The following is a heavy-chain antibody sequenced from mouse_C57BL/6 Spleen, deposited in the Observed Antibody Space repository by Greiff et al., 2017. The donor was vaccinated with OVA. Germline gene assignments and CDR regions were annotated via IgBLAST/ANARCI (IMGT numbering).Heavy chain of an antibody. D-gene: IGHD1-1*01. CDR2: ISSGGSYT. V-gene: IGHV5-6*02. CDR3: ARSRFITTVVATEWYFDV. CDR1: GFTFSSYG. Sequence: DVKLVESGGDLVKPGGSLKLSCAASGFTFSSYGMSWVRQTPDKRLEWVATISSGGSYTYYPDSVKGRFTISRDNAKNTLYLQMSSLKSEDTAMYYCARSRFITTVVATEWYFDVWGTGTTVTVSS. J-gene: IGHJ1*03.